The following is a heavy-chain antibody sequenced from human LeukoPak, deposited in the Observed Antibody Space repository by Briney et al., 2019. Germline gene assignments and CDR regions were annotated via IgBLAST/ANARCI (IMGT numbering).Heavy chain of an antibody. J-gene: IGHJ5*02. Sequence: GASVKVSCKASGYTFTGDYMHWVRQAPGQGLEWMGWINPNSGGTNYAQKFQGRVTMTRDTPISTAYMELSRLRSDDTAVYYCARGHYDILTGYYLYNWFDPWGQGTLVTVSS. CDR1: GYTFTGDY. CDR3: ARGHYDILTGYYLYNWFDP. V-gene: IGHV1-2*02. D-gene: IGHD3-9*01. CDR2: INPNSGGT.